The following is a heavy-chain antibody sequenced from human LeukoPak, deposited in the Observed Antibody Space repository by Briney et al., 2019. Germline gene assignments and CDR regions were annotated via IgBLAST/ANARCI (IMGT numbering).Heavy chain of an antibody. Sequence: GASVKVSCKASGYTFTGYYMHWVRQAPGQGLEWMGWINPNSGGTNYAQKFQGWVTMTRDTSISTAYMELSSLRSEDTAVYYCARSWQWLVRQGMDVWGQGTTVTVSS. D-gene: IGHD6-19*01. V-gene: IGHV1-2*04. CDR3: ARSWQWLVRQGMDV. CDR1: GYTFTGYY. CDR2: INPNSGGT. J-gene: IGHJ6*02.